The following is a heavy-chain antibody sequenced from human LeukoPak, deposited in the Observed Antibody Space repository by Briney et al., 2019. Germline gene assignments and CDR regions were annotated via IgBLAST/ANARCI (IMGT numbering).Heavy chain of an antibody. CDR2: IYYSGST. V-gene: IGHV4-59*01. CDR3: AKDRGWLQFDY. J-gene: IGHJ4*02. D-gene: IGHD5-24*01. CDR1: GGSISSYY. Sequence: SETLSLTCTVSGGSISSYYWSWIRQPPGKGLEWIGYIYYSGSTNYNPSLKSRVTISVDTSKNQFSLNLNSVTAADTAVYFCAKDRGWLQFDYWGQGILVTVSS.